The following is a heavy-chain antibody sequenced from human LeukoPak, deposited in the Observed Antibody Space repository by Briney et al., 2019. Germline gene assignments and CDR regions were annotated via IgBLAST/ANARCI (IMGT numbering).Heavy chain of an antibody. Sequence: GGSLRLSCAASGFTFTNAWMDWVRQAPGKGLQWVGRIKSRPDGGTTDYAAPVKGRFTISRDDSKNTLYLHMNSLKTEDTAVYYCITVYDSVANWGQGTLVTVSS. CDR2: IKSRPDGGTT. V-gene: IGHV3-15*01. D-gene: IGHD5-12*01. CDR3: ITVYDSVAN. CDR1: GFTFTNAW. J-gene: IGHJ1*01.